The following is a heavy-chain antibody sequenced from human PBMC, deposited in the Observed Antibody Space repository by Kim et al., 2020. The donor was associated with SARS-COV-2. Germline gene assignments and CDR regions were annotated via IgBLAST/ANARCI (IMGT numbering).Heavy chain of an antibody. V-gene: IGHV3-49*04. Sequence: GGSLRLSCTASGFTFGDYAMSWVRQAPGKGLEWVGFIRSKAYGGTTEYAASVKGRFTISRDDSKSIAYLQMNSLKTEDTAVYYCTRDRRPFLARYFDLWGRGTLVTVSS. CDR2: IRSKAYGGTT. CDR1: GFTFGDYA. CDR3: TRDRRPFLARYFDL. J-gene: IGHJ2*01.